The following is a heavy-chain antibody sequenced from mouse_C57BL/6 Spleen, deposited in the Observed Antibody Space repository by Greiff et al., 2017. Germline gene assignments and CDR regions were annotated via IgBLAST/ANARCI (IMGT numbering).Heavy chain of an antibody. CDR1: GYTFTSYW. CDR3: ARPYYYGSPYYAMDY. D-gene: IGHD1-1*01. Sequence: QVQLQQPGTELVKPGASVKLSCTASGYTFTSYWMHWVKQRPGQGLEWIGNINPSNGGTNYNEKFKSKATLTVDKSSSTAYMQLSSLTSEDSAVYYCARPYYYGSPYYAMDYWGQGTSVTVSS. J-gene: IGHJ4*01. CDR2: INPSNGGT. V-gene: IGHV1-53*01.